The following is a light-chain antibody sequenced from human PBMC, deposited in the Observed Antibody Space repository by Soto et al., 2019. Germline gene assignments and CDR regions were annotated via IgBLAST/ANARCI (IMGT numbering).Light chain of an antibody. J-gene: IGKJ2*01. V-gene: IGKV3-15*01. CDR1: QSVGSN. CDR2: GAS. CDR3: QQYNIWPHT. Sequence: EIVMTQSPATLSVPPGERATLSCRASQSVGSNLAWYQQKPGQAPSLLIYGASTRGTGIAARFSGSGSGTEFTLTISSLQSEDFAGYYCQQYNIWPHTFGQGTKLEIE.